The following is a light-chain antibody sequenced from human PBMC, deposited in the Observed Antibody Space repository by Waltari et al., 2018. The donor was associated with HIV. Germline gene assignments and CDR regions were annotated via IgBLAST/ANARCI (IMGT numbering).Light chain of an antibody. CDR2: VNI. V-gene: IGLV1-40*01. CDR3: QSYDSSLSGSV. CDR1: SSNIGAGYD. J-gene: IGLJ2*01. Sequence: QSVLTQPPSVSGAPGQRVTISCTGSSSNIGAGYDVHWYQQLPGTAPNLLISVNIKRPSGFPDLFSGSKSGHSASLAITGLQAEDEADYYCQSYDSSLSGSVFGGGTKLTVL.